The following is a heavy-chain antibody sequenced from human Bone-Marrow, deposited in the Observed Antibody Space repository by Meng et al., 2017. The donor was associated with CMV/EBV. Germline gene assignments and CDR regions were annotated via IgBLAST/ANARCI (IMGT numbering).Heavy chain of an antibody. Sequence: GGSLRLSCAASGFTFSSYWMHWVRQAPGKGLVWVSHINSDGSSTSYADSVKGRFTISRDNSKNTLYLQMNSLRAEDTAVYHCAKTYYDFRSGYKGPFDYLGQGTLVTVSS. CDR3: AKTYYDFRSGYKGPFDY. CDR1: GFTFSSYW. CDR2: INSDGSST. J-gene: IGHJ4*02. V-gene: IGHV3-74*01. D-gene: IGHD3-3*01.